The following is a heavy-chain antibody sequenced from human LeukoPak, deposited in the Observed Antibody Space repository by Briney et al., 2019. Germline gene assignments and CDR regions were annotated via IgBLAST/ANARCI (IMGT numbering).Heavy chain of an antibody. CDR1: GGSISSYF. Sequence: KPSETLSLTCTASGGSISSYFWSWIRQPPGKGLEWIGYIYYSGSTNYNPSLKSRVIISVDTSKNQFSLILSSVTAADTAVYYCARQERYYGSGSYTYFQHWGQGTLVTVSS. CDR3: ARQERYYGSGSYTYFQH. CDR2: IYYSGST. V-gene: IGHV4-59*08. J-gene: IGHJ1*01. D-gene: IGHD3-10*01.